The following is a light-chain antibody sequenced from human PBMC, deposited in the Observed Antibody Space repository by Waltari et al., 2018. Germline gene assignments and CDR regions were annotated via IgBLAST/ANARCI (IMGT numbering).Light chain of an antibody. CDR1: QSIGRS. J-gene: IGKJ1*01. CDR3: QHYVRLPVT. CDR2: GAS. V-gene: IGKV3-20*01. Sequence: EIMLTQSPGTLSLSPGESATLSCRTSQSIGRSLAWYQQKPGQAPRLLIYGASSRATDIPDRFSGSGSGTDFSLTINTLEPEDCALYYCQHYVRLPVTFGQGTKVEIK.